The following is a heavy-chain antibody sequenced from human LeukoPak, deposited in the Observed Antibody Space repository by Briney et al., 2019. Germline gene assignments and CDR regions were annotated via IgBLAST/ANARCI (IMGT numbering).Heavy chain of an antibody. CDR2: IHYTGST. Sequence: SETLSLTCIVSGGSISSTNYHWGWIRQPPGKGLEWIGSIHYTGSTYYNPSLKSRVTISVDTSKNQFSLKLSSVTAADTAVYYCVRHTTRGYSGYDPFDYWGQGTLVTVSS. D-gene: IGHD5-12*01. CDR1: GGSISSTNYH. CDR3: VRHTTRGYSGYDPFDY. J-gene: IGHJ4*02. V-gene: IGHV4-39*01.